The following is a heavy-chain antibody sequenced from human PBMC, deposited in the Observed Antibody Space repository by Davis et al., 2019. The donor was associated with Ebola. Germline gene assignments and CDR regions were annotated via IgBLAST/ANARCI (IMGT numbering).Heavy chain of an antibody. J-gene: IGHJ4*02. D-gene: IGHD6-13*01. CDR1: GFTFSSYG. Sequence: GGSLRLSCAASGFTFSSYGMHWVRQAPGKGLEWVAFIRYDGSNKYYADSVKGRFTISRDNSKNTLYLQMNSLRAEDTALYYCTKGQGYFLDYWGQGTLVTVSS. CDR2: IRYDGSNK. CDR3: TKGQGYFLDY. V-gene: IGHV3-30*02.